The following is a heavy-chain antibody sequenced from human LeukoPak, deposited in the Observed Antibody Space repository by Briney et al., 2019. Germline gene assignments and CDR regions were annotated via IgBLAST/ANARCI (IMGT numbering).Heavy chain of an antibody. CDR2: IYYSGNT. CDR3: ARHYDGSGYWYYFDY. V-gene: IGHV4-59*08. Sequence: PSETLSLTCTASGGSISSYYWSWIRQPPGKGLEWIGYIYYSGNTNYNPSLKSRVTISVDTSKNQFSLKLSSVTVADTAVYYCARHYDGSGYWYYFDYWGQGTLVTVSS. J-gene: IGHJ4*02. CDR1: GGSISSYY. D-gene: IGHD3-22*01.